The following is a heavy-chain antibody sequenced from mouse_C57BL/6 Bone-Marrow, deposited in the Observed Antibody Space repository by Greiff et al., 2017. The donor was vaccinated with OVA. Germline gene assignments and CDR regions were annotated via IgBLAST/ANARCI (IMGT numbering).Heavy chain of an antibody. V-gene: IGHV5-6*01. D-gene: IGHD2-3*01. Sequence: EVKVVESGGDLVKPGGSLKLSCAASGFTFSSYGMSWVRQTPDKRLEWVATISSGGSYTYYPDSVKGRFTISRDNAKNTLYLQMSSLKSEDTAMYYCARYDGYYEGYAMDYWGQGTSVTVSS. CDR1: GFTFSSYG. CDR2: ISSGGSYT. CDR3: ARYDGYYEGYAMDY. J-gene: IGHJ4*01.